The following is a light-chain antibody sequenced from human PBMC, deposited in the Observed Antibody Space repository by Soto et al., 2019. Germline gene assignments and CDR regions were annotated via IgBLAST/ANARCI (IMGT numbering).Light chain of an antibody. V-gene: IGKV3-11*01. J-gene: IGKJ4*01. CDR1: QSVRSTY. CDR2: DAS. CDR3: QQRTDWPPLT. Sequence: EIVMTQSPVTLSVSPGERATLSCRASQSVRSTYLAWYQQKPGQAPRLLIYDASNRATGIPPRFSGRGSGTDFTLTISSLEPEDFAVYYCQQRTDWPPLTFGGGTNVEVE.